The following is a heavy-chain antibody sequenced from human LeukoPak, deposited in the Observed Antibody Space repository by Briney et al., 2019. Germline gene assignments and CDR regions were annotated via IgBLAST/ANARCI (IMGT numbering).Heavy chain of an antibody. J-gene: IGHJ3*02. D-gene: IGHD3-9*01. V-gene: IGHV1-8*01. Sequence: ASVKVSCTASGYTFTSYDINWVRPATGQGLEWMGFMNPNSGYTGYAQKFQGRVTLTRNTSTSTAYLELSSLRSEDTALYYCARVADYDILTGYSHAFDIWGQGTMVTVSS. CDR1: GYTFTSYD. CDR2: MNPNSGYT. CDR3: ARVADYDILTGYSHAFDI.